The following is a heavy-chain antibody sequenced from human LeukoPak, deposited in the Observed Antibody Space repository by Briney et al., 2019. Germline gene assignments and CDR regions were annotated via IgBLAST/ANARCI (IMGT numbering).Heavy chain of an antibody. CDR3: ARAVAKDY. CDR2: ISSNGGST. Sequence: PGGSLRLSCAASGFTFSSYAMHWVRQAPGKGLEYVSAISSNGGSTYYANSVKGRFTISRDNSKNTLYLQMGSLRAEDMAVYYCARAVAKDYWGQGTLVTVSS. D-gene: IGHD6-19*01. J-gene: IGHJ4*02. V-gene: IGHV3-64*01. CDR1: GFTFSSYA.